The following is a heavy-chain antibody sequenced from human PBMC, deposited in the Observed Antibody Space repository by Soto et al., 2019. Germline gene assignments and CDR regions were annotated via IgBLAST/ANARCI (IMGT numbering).Heavy chain of an antibody. Sequence: EVQLLESGGGLIQPGGSLRLSCPASGFTFGTYDMSWVRQAPGEGLEWVSGIRGSGDTYYADSFQGRFIISRDNSENTVYLQMNSLRAEDTAVYYCATISWSGGRFGGYWGQGTLVTVSS. CDR1: GFTFGTYD. CDR2: IRGSGDT. J-gene: IGHJ4*02. V-gene: IGHV3-23*01. D-gene: IGHD6-19*01. CDR3: ATISWSGGRFGGY.